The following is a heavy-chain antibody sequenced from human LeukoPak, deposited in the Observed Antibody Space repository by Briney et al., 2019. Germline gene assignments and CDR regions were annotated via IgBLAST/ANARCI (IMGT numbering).Heavy chain of an antibody. D-gene: IGHD4-17*01. CDR2: IWYDGSQK. V-gene: IGHV3-30*02. Sequence: GGSLRLSCVASGFTFSNYGMHWVRQVPGKGLEWVAVIWYDGSQKYYADSVKGRFTISRDNSKNTLYLQMNSLRAEDTAVYYCAKETYGDYGLDYWGQGTLVTVSS. CDR1: GFTFSNYG. CDR3: AKETYGDYGLDY. J-gene: IGHJ4*02.